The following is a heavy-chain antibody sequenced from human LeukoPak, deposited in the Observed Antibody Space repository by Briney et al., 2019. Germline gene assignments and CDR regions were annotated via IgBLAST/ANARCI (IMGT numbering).Heavy chain of an antibody. CDR1: GGSFSGYY. CDR2: INHSGST. Sequence: SETLSLTCAVYGGSFSGYYWSRIRQPPGKGLEWIGEINHSGSTNYNPSLKSRVTISVDTSKNQFSLKLSSVTAADTAVYYCARVSRNDYGDYGIDYWGQGTLVTVSS. D-gene: IGHD4-17*01. CDR3: ARVSRNDYGDYGIDY. V-gene: IGHV4-34*01. J-gene: IGHJ4*02.